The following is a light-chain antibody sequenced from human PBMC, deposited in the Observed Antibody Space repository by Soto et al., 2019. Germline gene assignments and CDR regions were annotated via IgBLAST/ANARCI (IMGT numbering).Light chain of an antibody. J-gene: IGKJ2*01. Sequence: DSQMTQSPSTLSASVGDTVTITCRASQSISVWLAWYQQKPGKAPKLLIYDDSNLESGVPSRFSGIGSGTEFTLTISGLQPDDFRTYYCQQYKSSPYTFGQGTKLEIK. CDR3: QQYKSSPYT. V-gene: IGKV1-5*01. CDR2: DDS. CDR1: QSISVW.